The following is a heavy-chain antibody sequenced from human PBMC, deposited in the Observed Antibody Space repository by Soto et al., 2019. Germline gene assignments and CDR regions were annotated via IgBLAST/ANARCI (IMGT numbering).Heavy chain of an antibody. CDR1: GASISSNF. CDR3: AKGYCSGGSCYGFDY. V-gene: IGHV4-59*01. D-gene: IGHD2-15*01. J-gene: IGHJ4*02. Sequence: SETLSLTCSVSGASISSNFWSWVRQPPGKGLEWIGYIYFGGSTNYNPSLKSRVTISLDTSKNQFSLKLSSVTAADTAVYYCAKGYCSGGSCYGFDYWGQGTLVTVSS. CDR2: IYFGGST.